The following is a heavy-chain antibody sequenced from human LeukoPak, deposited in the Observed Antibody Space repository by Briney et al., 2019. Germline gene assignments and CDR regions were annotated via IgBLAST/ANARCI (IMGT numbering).Heavy chain of an antibody. V-gene: IGHV3-30*02. CDR3: AKDGEITYYYDSSGYPAEYFQH. J-gene: IGHJ1*01. D-gene: IGHD3-22*01. CDR1: GFTFSSYG. CDR2: IRYDGSNK. Sequence: GGSLRLSCAASGFTFSSYGMHWVRQAPGKGLEWVAFIRYDGSNKYYADSVKGRFTISRDNSKNTLYLQMNSLRAEDTAVYYCAKDGEITYYYDSSGYPAEYFQHWGQGTLVTVSS.